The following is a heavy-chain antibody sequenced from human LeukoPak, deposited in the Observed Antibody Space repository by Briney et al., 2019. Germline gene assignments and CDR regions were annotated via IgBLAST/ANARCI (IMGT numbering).Heavy chain of an antibody. CDR3: ARAWGSLYYFDH. Sequence: GASAKVSCKASGYSFTGYFLHWVRQAPGQGLEWMGWINPNNGLTNYTQKFKGRVTMTRDTSSATGYMELNRLTSDDTAVFYCARAWGSLYYFDHWGQGTLVTVSS. V-gene: IGHV1-2*02. CDR1: GYSFTGYF. CDR2: INPNNGLT. D-gene: IGHD3-16*01. J-gene: IGHJ4*02.